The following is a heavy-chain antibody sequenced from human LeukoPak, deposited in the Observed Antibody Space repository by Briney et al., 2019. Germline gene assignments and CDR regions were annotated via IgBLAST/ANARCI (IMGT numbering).Heavy chain of an antibody. CDR1: GGSFSGYY. CDR3: ARACSPGDYFDY. Sequence: SETLSLTCAVYGGSFSGYYWSWILQPPGKGLEWIGEINHSGSTNYNPSLKSRVTISVDTSKNQFSLKLSSVTAADTAVYYCARACSPGDYFDYWGQGTLVTVSS. D-gene: IGHD2-15*01. V-gene: IGHV4-34*01. CDR2: INHSGST. J-gene: IGHJ4*02.